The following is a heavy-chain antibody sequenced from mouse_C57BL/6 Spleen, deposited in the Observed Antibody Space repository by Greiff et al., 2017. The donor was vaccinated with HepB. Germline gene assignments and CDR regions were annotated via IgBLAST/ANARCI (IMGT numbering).Heavy chain of an antibody. CDR3: AREGLGLDY. CDR2: INPNNGGT. V-gene: IGHV1-18*01. J-gene: IGHJ2*01. D-gene: IGHD4-1*01. Sequence: EVMLVESGPELVKPGASVKIPCKASGYTFTDYNMDWVKQSHGKSLEWIGDINPNNGGTIYNQKFKGKATLTVDKSSSTAYMELRSLTSEDTAVYYCAREGLGLDYWGQGTTLTVSS. CDR1: GYTFTDYN.